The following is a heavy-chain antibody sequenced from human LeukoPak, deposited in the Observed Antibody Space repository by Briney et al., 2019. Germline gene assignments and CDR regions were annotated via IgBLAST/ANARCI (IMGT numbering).Heavy chain of an antibody. V-gene: IGHV3-21*04. J-gene: IGHJ4*02. CDR3: AKDNLLRMATTTEPIFDY. D-gene: IGHD5-24*01. CDR2: ISSSSSYI. Sequence: GGSLRLSCAASGFTFSSYSMNWVRQAPGKGLEWVSSISSSSSYIYYADSVKGRFTISRDNAKNSLYLQMNSLRAEDTALYYCAKDNLLRMATTTEPIFDYWGQGTLVTVSS. CDR1: GFTFSSYS.